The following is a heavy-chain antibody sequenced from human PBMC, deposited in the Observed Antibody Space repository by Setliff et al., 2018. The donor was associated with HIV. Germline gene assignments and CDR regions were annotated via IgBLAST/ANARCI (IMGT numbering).Heavy chain of an antibody. V-gene: IGHV4-39*01. CDR3: ARHLYYYDSSGYLQPYYYMDV. CDR2: IYYSGGT. D-gene: IGHD3-22*01. Sequence: SETLSLTCTVSGGSISSSSYYWGWIRQPPGKGLEWIGSIYYSGGTYYNPSLKSRVTISVDTSKNQFSLRLTSVTAADTAVYYCARHLYYYDSSGYLQPYYYMDVWGKGTTVTVSS. J-gene: IGHJ6*03. CDR1: GGSISSSSYY.